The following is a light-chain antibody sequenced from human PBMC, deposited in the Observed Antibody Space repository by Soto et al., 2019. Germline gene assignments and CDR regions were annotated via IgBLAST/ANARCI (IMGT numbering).Light chain of an antibody. Sequence: QSVLTQPPSASGTPGQRVTISCSGSSSNIGRNAVTWYQQLPGTAPKVFVHSDNQRPSAVPDRFSGSKSGTSASLAISGLQSEDEADYYCATWDDSFNGWVFGGGTQLTVL. J-gene: IGLJ3*02. CDR1: SSNIGRNA. CDR3: ATWDDSFNGWV. CDR2: SDN. V-gene: IGLV1-44*01.